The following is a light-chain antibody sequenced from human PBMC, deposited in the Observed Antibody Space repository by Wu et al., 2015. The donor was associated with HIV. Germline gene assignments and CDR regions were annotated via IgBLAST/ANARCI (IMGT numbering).Light chain of an antibody. Sequence: EIVLTQSPATLPLSPGERATLSCRASQSISANYVAWYQLKSGQAPRLLIFGVPNRAAGVPPRFSGSGSGTDFTLTISRLEPEDFAVYYCQQYDNSPPWTFGQGTRVEVK. CDR1: QSISANY. CDR3: QQYDNSPPWT. J-gene: IGKJ1*01. V-gene: IGKV3-20*01. CDR2: GVP.